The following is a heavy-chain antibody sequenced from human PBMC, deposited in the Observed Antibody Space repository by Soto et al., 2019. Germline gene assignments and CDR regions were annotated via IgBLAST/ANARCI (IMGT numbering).Heavy chain of an antibody. CDR2: ISSSSSTI. Sequence: EVQLVESGGGLVQPGGSLRLSCAASGFTFSSYEMNWVARAPGRGREGVSYISSSSSTIYYADSVKGRFTISRDNAKNSLYLQMNSLRAEDTAVYYCAGHGGQWLNWFDPWGQGILVTVSS. V-gene: IGHV3-48*01. CDR3: AGHGGQWLNWFDP. CDR1: GFTFSSYE. J-gene: IGHJ5*02. D-gene: IGHD6-19*01.